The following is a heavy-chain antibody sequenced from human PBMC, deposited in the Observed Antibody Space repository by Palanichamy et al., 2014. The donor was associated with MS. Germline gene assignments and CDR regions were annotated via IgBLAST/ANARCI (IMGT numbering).Heavy chain of an antibody. D-gene: IGHD7-27*01. CDR3: TRGPPNWGYDY. J-gene: IGHJ4*02. Sequence: QVQLVQSGAEVKKPGASVKVSCKASGYTFITYDINWVRQATGQGLEWMGWMNPNGGNTGYAQKFQGRVTMTRNTSISTAYMELSSLRSDDTAVYYCTRGPPNWGYDYWGQGTLVTVSS. CDR2: MNPNGGNT. CDR1: GYTFITYD. V-gene: IGHV1-8*01.